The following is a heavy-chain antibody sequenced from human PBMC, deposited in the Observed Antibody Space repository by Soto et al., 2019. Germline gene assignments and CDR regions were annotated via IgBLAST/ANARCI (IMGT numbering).Heavy chain of an antibody. J-gene: IGHJ6*01. D-gene: IGHD2-2*01. CDR3: ATWKGYCSSTSCRQDPYYYYGMDV. CDR1: GFTFSSYG. V-gene: IGHV3-30*03. CDR2: ISYDGSNK. Sequence: PGGSLRLSCAASGFTFSSYGMHWVRQAPGKGLEWVAVISYDGSNKYYADSVKGRFTISRDNSKNTLYLQMNSLRAEDTAVYYCATWKGYCSSTSCRQDPYYYYGMDVWGQGTTVTVSS.